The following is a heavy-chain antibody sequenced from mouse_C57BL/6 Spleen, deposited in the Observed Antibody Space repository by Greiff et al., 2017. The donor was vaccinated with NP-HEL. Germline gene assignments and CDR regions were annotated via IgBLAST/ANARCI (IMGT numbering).Heavy chain of an antibody. CDR2: LYPGSGNT. CDR1: GYTFTDYY. J-gene: IGHJ4*01. D-gene: IGHD2-4*01. V-gene: IGHV1-76*01. CDR3: ARLGDYDGGDYYAMDY. Sequence: VQLQESGAELVRPGASVKLSCKASGYTFTDYYINWVKQRPGQGLEWIARLYPGSGNTYYNEKFKGKATLTAEKSSSTAYMQLSSLTSEDSAVYFCARLGDYDGGDYYAMDYWGQGTSVTVSS.